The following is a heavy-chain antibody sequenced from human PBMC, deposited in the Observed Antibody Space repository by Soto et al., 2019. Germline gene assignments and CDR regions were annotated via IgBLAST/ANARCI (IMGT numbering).Heavy chain of an antibody. V-gene: IGHV4-31*11. CDR2: ISYGGST. CDR1: GDSITSGDYF. CDR3: ARGVEDVTLVVKAFDI. D-gene: IGHD2-15*01. J-gene: IGHJ3*02. Sequence: SETLSLTCGVSGDSITSGDYFWSWIRQPPGKGLEWIGYISYGGSTFYNPSLKGRVTISLDTSKNQFSLSLNSVTDADTAVYYCARGVEDVTLVVKAFDIWGQGTMVTV.